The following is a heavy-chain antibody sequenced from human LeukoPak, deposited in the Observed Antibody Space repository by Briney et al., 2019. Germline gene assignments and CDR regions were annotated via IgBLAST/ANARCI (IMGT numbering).Heavy chain of an antibody. CDR2: IYYSGST. CDR3: ARHAPNYYDSSGYYYVYFDY. J-gene: IGHJ4*02. D-gene: IGHD3-22*01. V-gene: IGHV4-39*01. Sequence: SETLSLTXTVSGGSISSSSYYWGWIRQPPGKGLEWIGSIYYSGSTYYNPSLKSRVTISVDTSKNQFSLKLSSVTAADTAVYYCARHAPNYYDSSGYYYVYFDYWGQGTLVTVSS. CDR1: GGSISSSSYY.